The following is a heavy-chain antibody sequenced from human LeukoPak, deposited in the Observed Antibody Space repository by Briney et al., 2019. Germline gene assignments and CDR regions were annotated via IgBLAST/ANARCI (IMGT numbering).Heavy chain of an antibody. D-gene: IGHD2-2*01. Sequence: ASVKVSCKVSGYTLTELSMHWVRQAPGKGLEWMGGFDPEYDETIYAQKFQGRVTMTEDTSTDTAYKELSSLRSEDTAVYYCATCSRKRCFGMDVWGQGTTVTVSS. CDR3: ATCSRKRCFGMDV. J-gene: IGHJ6*02. CDR1: GYTLTELS. CDR2: FDPEYDET. V-gene: IGHV1-24*01.